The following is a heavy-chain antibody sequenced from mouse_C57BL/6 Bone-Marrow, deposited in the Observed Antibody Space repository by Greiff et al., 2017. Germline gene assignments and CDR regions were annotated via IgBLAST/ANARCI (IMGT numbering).Heavy chain of an antibody. J-gene: IGHJ2*01. Sequence: EVHLVESGEGLVKPGGSLKLSCAASGFTFSSYAMSWVRQTPEKRLEWVAYISSGGGYIYYADTVKGRFTISRDNARNTLYLQMSSLKSEDTAMYYYSRGRYGSCFFDYWGQGTTLTVSS. D-gene: IGHD1-1*01. CDR3: SRGRYGSCFFDY. CDR2: ISSGGGYI. V-gene: IGHV5-9-1*02. CDR1: GFTFSSYA.